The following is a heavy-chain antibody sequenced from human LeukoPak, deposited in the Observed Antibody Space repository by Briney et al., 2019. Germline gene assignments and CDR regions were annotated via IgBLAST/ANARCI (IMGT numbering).Heavy chain of an antibody. V-gene: IGHV4-59*01. CDR3: AAAGYYYHYMDV. CDR1: GGSISSYY. J-gene: IGHJ6*03. Sequence: SETLPLTCTVSGGSISSYYWSWIRQPPGKGLEWIGYIYYSGSTNYNPSLKSRVTISVDTSKNQFSLKLSSVTAADTAVYYCAAAGYYYHYMDVWGKGTTVTISS. CDR2: IYYSGST. D-gene: IGHD6-25*01.